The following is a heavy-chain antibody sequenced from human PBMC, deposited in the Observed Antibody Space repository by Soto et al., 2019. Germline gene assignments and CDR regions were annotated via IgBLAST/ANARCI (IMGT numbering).Heavy chain of an antibody. D-gene: IGHD2-15*01. CDR2: IYNSGST. CDR3: GIDSAS. V-gene: IGHV4-31*03. J-gene: IGHJ4*01. Sequence: QVQLQESGPGLVKPSQTLSLTCTVSGGSISSGGYYWSWIRQHPGKGLEWIGYIYNSGSTYYNPSLXRXXTIAADTAKNQFFLMLSSLTAAGTDVYSRGIDSASWGDRALVTDSS. CDR1: GGSISSGGYY.